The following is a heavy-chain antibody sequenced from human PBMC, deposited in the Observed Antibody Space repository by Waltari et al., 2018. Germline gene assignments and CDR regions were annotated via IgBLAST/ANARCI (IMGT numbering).Heavy chain of an antibody. J-gene: IGHJ6*02. CDR1: GYTFTSYA. V-gene: IGHV1-3*01. CDR2: INAGNGNT. Sequence: QVQLVQSGAEVKKPGASVKVSCKASGYTFTSYAMHWVRQAPGQRLEWMGWINAGNGNTEYSQKFQGRVTITRDTSASTAYMELSSLRSEDTAVYYCARASVTYYYYGMDVWGQGTTVTVSS. CDR3: ARASVTYYYYGMDV. D-gene: IGHD4-4*01.